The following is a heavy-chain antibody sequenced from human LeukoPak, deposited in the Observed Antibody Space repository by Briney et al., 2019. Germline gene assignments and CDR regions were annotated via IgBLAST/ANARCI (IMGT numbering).Heavy chain of an antibody. CDR3: ARQNDCRLDY. V-gene: IGHV5-51*01. CDR2: IYPGDSDT. CDR1: GYTFSSYW. Sequence: RGESLKISWKGSGYTFSSYWIGWVRQMPGKGLEWMGIIYPGDSDTRYSPSLQGQVTISVDTSIGTAYLQWSSLKASDTAIYYCARQNDCRLDYRGQGTLVTVSS. J-gene: IGHJ4*02. D-gene: IGHD2-15*01.